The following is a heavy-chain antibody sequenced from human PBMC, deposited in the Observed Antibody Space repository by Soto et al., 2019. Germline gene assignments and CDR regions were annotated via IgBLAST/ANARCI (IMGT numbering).Heavy chain of an antibody. CDR1: GYTFTNYH. CDR3: AREDYHSYGGMDV. CDR2: VRPSGDRT. D-gene: IGHD3-3*01. Sequence: QVQLVQSGAEVKKPGASVTASCKASGYTFTNYHMHWVRQAPGQGPEWMGVVRPSGDRTVYAQKFQGRVTMTRDTSANTVYMELRSLRSEDTAVYYCAREDYHSYGGMDVWGQGTTVTVSS. J-gene: IGHJ6*02. V-gene: IGHV1-46*01.